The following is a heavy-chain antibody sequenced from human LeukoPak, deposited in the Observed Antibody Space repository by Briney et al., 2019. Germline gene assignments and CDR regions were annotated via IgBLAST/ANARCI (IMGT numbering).Heavy chain of an antibody. D-gene: IGHD1-26*01. J-gene: IGHJ4*02. V-gene: IGHV4-59*01. Sequence: KPSETLSLTCIVSGGSISGYYWNWMRKSPGKGLEWIGYIYYSGSTDYNPPLNSRVTISVDMSKNQFALKLGSVTAADTAVYYCARGEYSGKYFLFDFWGQGILVTVSS. CDR2: IYYSGST. CDR1: GGSISGYY. CDR3: ARGEYSGKYFLFDF.